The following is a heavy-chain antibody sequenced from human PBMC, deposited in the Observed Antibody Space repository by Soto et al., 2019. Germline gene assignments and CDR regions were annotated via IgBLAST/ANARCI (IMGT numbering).Heavy chain of an antibody. CDR3: ASGSGYCSGGSCYPDWFDP. Sequence: PGGSLRLSCAASGFTFSSYGMHWVRQAPGKGLEWVAVIWYDGSNKYYADSVKGRFTISRDNSKNTLYLQMNSLRAEDTAVYYCASGSGYCSGGSCYPDWFDPWGQGTRVTVSS. CDR2: IWYDGSNK. J-gene: IGHJ5*02. CDR1: GFTFSSYG. D-gene: IGHD2-15*01. V-gene: IGHV3-33*01.